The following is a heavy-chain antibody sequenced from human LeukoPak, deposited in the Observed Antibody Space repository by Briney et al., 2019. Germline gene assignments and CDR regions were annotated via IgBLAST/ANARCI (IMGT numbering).Heavy chain of an antibody. CDR2: ISGSGGST. D-gene: IGHD3-10*01. J-gene: IGHJ4*02. CDR3: AKGPHVNKLLNYFDY. Sequence: PGGSLRLSCAASGFSFSDYYMNWIRQAPGKGLEWVSAISGSGGSTYYADSVKGRFTISRDNSKNTLYLQMNSLRAEDTAVYYCAKGPHVNKLLNYFDYWGQGTLVTVSS. CDR1: GFSFSDYY. V-gene: IGHV3-23*01.